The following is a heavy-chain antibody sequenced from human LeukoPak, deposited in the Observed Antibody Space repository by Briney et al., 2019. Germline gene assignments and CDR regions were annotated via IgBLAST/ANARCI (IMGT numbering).Heavy chain of an antibody. CDR3: ARERGSSGWYSDAFDI. Sequence: ASVKVSCKASGYTFTGYYMHWVRQAPGQGLEWMGWINPNSGGTNYAQKFQGRVTMTRDTSISTAYMELSRLRSDDTAVYYCARERGSSGWYSDAFDIWGQGTMVTVFS. D-gene: IGHD6-19*01. CDR1: GYTFTGYY. J-gene: IGHJ3*02. CDR2: INPNSGGT. V-gene: IGHV1-2*02.